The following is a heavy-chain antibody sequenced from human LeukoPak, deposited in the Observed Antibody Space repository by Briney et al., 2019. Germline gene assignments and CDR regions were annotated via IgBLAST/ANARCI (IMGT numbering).Heavy chain of an antibody. CDR1: GYSISSGYY. D-gene: IGHD1-26*01. CDR3: ARDRREWELLSPFDY. CDR2: IYHSGST. Sequence: SETLSLTCTVSGYSISSGYYWGWIRQPPGKGLEWIGSIYHSGSTYYNPSLKSRVTISVDTSKNQFSLKLSSVTAADTAVYYCARDRREWELLSPFDYWGQGTLDTVSS. V-gene: IGHV4-38-2*02. J-gene: IGHJ4*02.